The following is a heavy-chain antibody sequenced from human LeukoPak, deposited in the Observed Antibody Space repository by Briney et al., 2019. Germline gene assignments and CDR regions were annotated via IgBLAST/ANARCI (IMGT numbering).Heavy chain of an antibody. J-gene: IGHJ4*02. CDR1: GFTFSSSA. CDR3: AKDGSWSCTD. CDR2: IAHHGNNK. V-gene: IGHV3-30*02. D-gene: IGHD2-8*02. Sequence: GGSLRLSCGAPGFTFSSSAMHWVRQGPGKGLEWVGYIAHHGNNKYYADSVKGRFTISRDNSKGSLYLQMNSLRADDTAVYYCAKDGSWSCTDWGQGTLVRVSS.